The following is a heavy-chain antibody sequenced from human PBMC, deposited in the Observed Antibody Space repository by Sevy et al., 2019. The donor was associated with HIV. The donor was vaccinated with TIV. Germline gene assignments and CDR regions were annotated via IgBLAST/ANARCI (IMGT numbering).Heavy chain of an antibody. CDR1: GVSMSGRSYD. Sequence: SQTLSLTCSVSGVSMSGRSYDWGWIRQPPGKGLEWIASIFFSGSTYYNPSLKGRVTISVDTLKSQFYLKLNSVTAADTALYYCARQGGLVDRAFDYWGQGTLVTVSS. CDR2: IFFSGST. V-gene: IGHV4-39*01. J-gene: IGHJ4*02. D-gene: IGHD3-10*01. CDR3: ARQGGLVDRAFDY.